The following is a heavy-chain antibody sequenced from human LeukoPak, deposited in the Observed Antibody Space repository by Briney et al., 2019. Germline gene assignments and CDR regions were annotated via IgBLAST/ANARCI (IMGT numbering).Heavy chain of an antibody. D-gene: IGHD3-10*01. V-gene: IGHV3-43*01. CDR1: GFTFDDCT. CDR3: AKGKNTGSYLSHVDY. Sequence: GGSLRLSCAASGFTFDDCTMHWVRQAPGKGLEWVSLITWGGGSTYYAYSVKARFTISRDNSKNYLYLQMNSLRTEDTALYYCAKGKNTGSYLSHVDYWGQGTLVTVSS. J-gene: IGHJ4*02. CDR2: ITWGGGST.